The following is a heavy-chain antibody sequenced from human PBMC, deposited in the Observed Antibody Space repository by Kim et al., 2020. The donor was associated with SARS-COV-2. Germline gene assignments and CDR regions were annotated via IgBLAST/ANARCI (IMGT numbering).Heavy chain of an antibody. J-gene: IGHJ4*02. D-gene: IGHD2-15*01. V-gene: IGHV3-48*03. Sequence: GGSLRLSCAASGFTFSNYDMNWVRQTPGKRLEWIAYISSSGSSIFYAESVKGRFTVSRDNPKNSLYLEMNSLRAEDTAVYYCSSALVLSPLPSGYCDGGSCYFGDDWDQGTLVTVSS. CDR2: ISSSGSSI. CDR1: GFTFSNYD. CDR3: SSALVLSPLPSGYCDGGSCYFGDD.